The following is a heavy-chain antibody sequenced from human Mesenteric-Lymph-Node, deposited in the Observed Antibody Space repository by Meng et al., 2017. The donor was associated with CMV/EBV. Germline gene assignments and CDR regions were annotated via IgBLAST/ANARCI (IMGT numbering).Heavy chain of an antibody. CDR2: IYYSGRT. J-gene: IGHJ5*02. CDR1: GGSVSSGSDY. V-gene: IGHV4-61*01. D-gene: IGHD3-9*01. CDR3: ARDRRLRYFDP. Sequence: TCTVSGGSVSSGSDYWSWIRQPAGKGLEWIGYIYYSGRTNYNPSLKSRVTISVDTSKNQFSLKLSSVTAADTAVYYCARDRRLRYFDPWGQGTLVTVSS.